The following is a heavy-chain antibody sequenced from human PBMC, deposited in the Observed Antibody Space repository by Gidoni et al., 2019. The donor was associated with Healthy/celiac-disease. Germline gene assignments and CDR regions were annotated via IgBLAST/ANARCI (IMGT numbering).Heavy chain of an antibody. CDR3: ARSGYVVPAAYYYYYCMDV. Sequence: QVQLQQWGAGLLKPSETLSLTCAVSGGSFSGYYWSWIRQPPGKGLEWIGEINHSGSTNYNPSLKSRVTISVDTSKNQFSLKLSSVTAADTAVYYCARSGYVVPAAYYYYYCMDVWGQGTTVTVSS. CDR2: INHSGST. V-gene: IGHV4-34*01. CDR1: GGSFSGYY. D-gene: IGHD2-2*01. J-gene: IGHJ6*02.